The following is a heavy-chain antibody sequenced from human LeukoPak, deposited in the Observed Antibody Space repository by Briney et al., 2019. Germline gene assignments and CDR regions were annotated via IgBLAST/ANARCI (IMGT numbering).Heavy chain of an antibody. D-gene: IGHD2-15*01. J-gene: IGHJ3*02. CDR1: GFTFSTHA. V-gene: IGHV3-23*01. CDR3: AMTMKYCSGGTCQEAFEI. Sequence: GGSLRLSCAGSGFTFSTHAMSWVRQAPGKGLEWVSAISGSGGRTYHADSVKGRFTISRDNSKNTLFLQMNSLRAEDTAIYYCAMTMKYCSGGTCQEAFEIWGQATMVTVSS. CDR2: ISGSGGRT.